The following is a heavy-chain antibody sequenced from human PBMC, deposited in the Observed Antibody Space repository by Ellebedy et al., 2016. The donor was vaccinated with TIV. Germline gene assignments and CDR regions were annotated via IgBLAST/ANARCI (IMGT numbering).Heavy chain of an antibody. V-gene: IGHV3-30*18. CDR3: AKVGRRYYESSGDP. Sequence: GESLKISCAASGFTFSNYGMPWVRRAPGKGLEWVSVISYDGSNKYYADSVKGRFTISRDNSKNTLYVQMNSLRAEDTAVYYCAKVGRRYYESSGDPWGQGSLVTVSS. CDR2: ISYDGSNK. J-gene: IGHJ5*02. D-gene: IGHD3-22*01. CDR1: GFTFSNYG.